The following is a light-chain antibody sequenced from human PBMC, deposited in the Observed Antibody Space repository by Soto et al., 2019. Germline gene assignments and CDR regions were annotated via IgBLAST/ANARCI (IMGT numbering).Light chain of an antibody. V-gene: IGLV1-40*01. Sequence: QSVLTQPPSASGTFGQTVTISCSGGTLNPAMNTVDWYQQLPGTAPRLLIYGNNNRPSGVPDRFSGSKSGTSVSLAITGLRGEDEADYHCQSYDSSLTNAVFGGGTKLTVL. J-gene: IGLJ2*01. CDR1: TLNPAMNT. CDR3: QSYDSSLTNAV. CDR2: GNN.